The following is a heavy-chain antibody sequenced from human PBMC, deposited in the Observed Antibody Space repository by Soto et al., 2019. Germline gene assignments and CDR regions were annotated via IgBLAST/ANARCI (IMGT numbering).Heavy chain of an antibody. J-gene: IGHJ5*02. CDR3: ARGVGSGSYYNHYNWFDP. D-gene: IGHD3-10*01. CDR1: GYTFTNYG. CDR2: INVYNGNT. Sequence: QVQLVQSGGEVKKPGASVKVSCKASGYTFTNYGISWVRQAPGQGLEWMGWINVYNGNTKYAQKVQGRLTMTTDTSTSTAYMALSSLRSDDTAVYYCARGVGSGSYYNHYNWFDPWGEGTLVTVSS. V-gene: IGHV1-18*01.